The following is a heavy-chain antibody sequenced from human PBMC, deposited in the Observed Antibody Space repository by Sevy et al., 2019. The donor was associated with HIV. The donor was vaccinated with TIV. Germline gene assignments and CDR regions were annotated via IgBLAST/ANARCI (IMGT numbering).Heavy chain of an antibody. V-gene: IGHV3-30*03. CDR2: ISFDGSVK. J-gene: IGHJ6*02. CDR3: AREYSARDYGMDV. Sequence: GGSLRLSCEASGFTFSDHGMNWVRQAPGKGLEWVALISFDGSVKYYADSVKGRFTISRDNSKNTLYLQTTGLRVEDTAVYYCAREYSARDYGMDVWGQGTTVTVSS. CDR1: GFTFSDHG. D-gene: IGHD2-15*01.